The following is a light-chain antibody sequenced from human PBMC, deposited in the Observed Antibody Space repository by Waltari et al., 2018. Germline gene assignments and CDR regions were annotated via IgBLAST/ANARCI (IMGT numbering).Light chain of an antibody. V-gene: IGKV1-5*03. Sequence: DIQMTQSPSTLSASVGDRVTITCRASQSMSNWLAWYQQKPGKAPKLLIYRASSLESEVPSRFSGSGSGTEFTLTISSLQPDDFANYYCQQYKSFPWTFGQGTKVEIK. CDR3: QQYKSFPWT. CDR1: QSMSNW. CDR2: RAS. J-gene: IGKJ1*01.